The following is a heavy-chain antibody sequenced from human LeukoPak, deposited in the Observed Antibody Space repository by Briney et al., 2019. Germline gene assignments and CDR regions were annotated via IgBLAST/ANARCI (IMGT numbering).Heavy chain of an antibody. CDR3: ARRSSGLEYSYGLDY. V-gene: IGHV4-59*08. J-gene: IGHJ4*02. CDR1: GGSISSYY. Sequence: SETLSLTCTVSGGSISSYYWSWIRQPPGKGLEWIGYIYYSGSTNYNPSLKSRVTISVDTSKNQFSLKLSSVTAADTAVYYCARRSSGLEYSYGLDYWGQGTLVTVSS. D-gene: IGHD5-18*01. CDR2: IYYSGST.